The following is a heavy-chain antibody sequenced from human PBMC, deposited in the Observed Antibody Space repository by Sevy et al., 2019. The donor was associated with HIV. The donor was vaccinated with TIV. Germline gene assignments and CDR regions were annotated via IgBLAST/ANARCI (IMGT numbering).Heavy chain of an antibody. J-gene: IGHJ4*02. CDR2: VSSDGSEI. Sequence: GGSLRLSCAVSGFTFSTYAMHWVRQAPGKGLDCVAIVSSDGSEINYSDSVKGRFTISRDNSRNTLYLQMNSLRTEDTDLYYCARDQLGSIDYWGQGTLVTVSS. D-gene: IGHD7-27*01. CDR1: GFTFSTYA. V-gene: IGHV3-30-3*01. CDR3: ARDQLGSIDY.